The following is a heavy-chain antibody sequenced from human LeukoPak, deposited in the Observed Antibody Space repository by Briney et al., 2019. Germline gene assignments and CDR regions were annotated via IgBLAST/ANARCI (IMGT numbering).Heavy chain of an antibody. CDR1: GFTFSSYS. CDR3: ARDEDYYDSSGYYLFDY. D-gene: IGHD3-22*01. CDR2: ISSSSSTI. J-gene: IGHJ4*02. V-gene: IGHV3-48*01. Sequence: GGSLRLSCAASGFTFSSYSMNWVRQAPGKGLEWVSYISSSSSTIYYADSVKGRFTISRDNAKNSLYLQMNSLRAEDTAVYYCARDEDYYDSSGYYLFDYWGQGTLVTVSP.